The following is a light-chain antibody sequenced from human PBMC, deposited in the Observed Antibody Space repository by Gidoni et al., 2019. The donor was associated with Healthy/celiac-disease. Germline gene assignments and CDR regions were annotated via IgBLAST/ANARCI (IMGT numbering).Light chain of an antibody. CDR2: GAS. CDR3: QQYNNWPLT. V-gene: IGKV3-15*01. CDR1: QSVSSN. Sequence: EIVMTQSPATLSVSPGERATLSCRASQSVSSNLAWYQQKPGQAPRLLIYGASTRATGIPARFSGSGSGTEFTLTISSLQSEDFAVYYCQQYNNWPLTFXGXTKVEIE. J-gene: IGKJ4*01.